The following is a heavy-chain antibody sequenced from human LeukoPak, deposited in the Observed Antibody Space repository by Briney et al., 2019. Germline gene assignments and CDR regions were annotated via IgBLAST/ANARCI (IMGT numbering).Heavy chain of an antibody. J-gene: IGHJ6*02. Sequence: PSETLSLTCTVSGGSISSYYWSWIRQPPGKGLEWIGYIYYSGSTNYNPSLKSRVTISVDTSKNQFSLKLSSVTAADTAVYYCARSVNYDFWSGYYTDYGMDVWGQGTTVTVSS. V-gene: IGHV4-59*01. D-gene: IGHD3-3*01. CDR1: GGSISSYY. CDR3: ARSVNYDFWSGYYTDYGMDV. CDR2: IYYSGST.